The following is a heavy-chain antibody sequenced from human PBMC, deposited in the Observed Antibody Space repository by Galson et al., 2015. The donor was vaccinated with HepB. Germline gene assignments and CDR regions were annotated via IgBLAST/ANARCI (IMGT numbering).Heavy chain of an antibody. CDR1: EFTFSRYW. Sequence: SLRLSCAASEFTFSRYWMSWVRQTPGKGLEWVAYIKPDGSEKYYVDSVKGRFTISRDNTKNSLYLQMNSLRAEDTAVYYCARYLGGTTEGYFDYWGQGTQVTVSS. V-gene: IGHV3-7*01. CDR2: IKPDGSEK. CDR3: ARYLGGTTEGYFDY. J-gene: IGHJ4*02. D-gene: IGHD1-7*01.